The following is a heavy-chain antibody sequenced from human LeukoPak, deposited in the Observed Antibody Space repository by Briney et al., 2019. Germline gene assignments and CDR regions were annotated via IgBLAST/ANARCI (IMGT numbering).Heavy chain of an antibody. Sequence: GGSLRLSCAASGFTVSSNYMSWVRQAPGKGLEWVSVIYXGGXXXXXDSXXXXXXXSXXNSKNTLYLQMNSLRAEDTAVYYCASGGHLDYWGQGALVTVAS. CDR2: IYXGGXX. J-gene: IGHJ4*02. V-gene: IGHV3-53*01. D-gene: IGHD3-16*01. CDR3: ASGGHLDY. CDR1: GFTVSSNY.